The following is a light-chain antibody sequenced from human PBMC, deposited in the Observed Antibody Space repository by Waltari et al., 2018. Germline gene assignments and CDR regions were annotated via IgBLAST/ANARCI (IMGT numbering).Light chain of an antibody. J-gene: IGKJ2*01. V-gene: IGKV3-15*01. CDR2: GAS. Sequence: EIVMTQSPATLSVSPGERATLSCRASQSVGINLAWYQHKPGQVPRLFIYGASTRATGFPARFSGSGSGTEFTLTISSLQSEDFAVYYCQQYNDWPQTFGQGTKLETK. CDR1: QSVGIN. CDR3: QQYNDWPQT.